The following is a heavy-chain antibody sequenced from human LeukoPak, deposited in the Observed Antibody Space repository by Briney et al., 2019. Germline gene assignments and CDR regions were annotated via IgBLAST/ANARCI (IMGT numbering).Heavy chain of an antibody. CDR1: GFKFSSYS. D-gene: IGHD3-22*01. J-gene: IGHJ5*02. V-gene: IGHV3-21*01. CDR2: ISSSSSYI. Sequence: GGSLRLSCAASGFKFSSYSMKWVRQAPGKGLEWVSFISSSSSYIYYADSLKGRFTISRDNAKNSLYLQMNSLRAEDTAVYYCARAAILVANYFDPWGQGTLVTVSS. CDR3: ARAAILVANYFDP.